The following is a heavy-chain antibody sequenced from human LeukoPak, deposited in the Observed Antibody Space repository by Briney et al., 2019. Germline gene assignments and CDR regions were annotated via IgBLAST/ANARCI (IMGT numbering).Heavy chain of an antibody. V-gene: IGHV1-2*02. CDR1: VYTFTAYY. CDR3: ARNFDMKGFDP. CDR2: INSDSGFT. D-gene: IGHD3-9*01. Sequence: ASVKVSCKASVYTFTAYYMNWVRQAPGQGLEWMGWINSDSGFTKYAQKFQGRVTMTRDTSITTVYMDLTRLTSDDTAVYYCARNFDMKGFDPWGQGTLVTVSS. J-gene: IGHJ5*02.